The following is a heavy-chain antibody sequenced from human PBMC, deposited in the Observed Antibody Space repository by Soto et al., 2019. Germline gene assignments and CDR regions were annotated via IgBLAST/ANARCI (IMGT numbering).Heavy chain of an antibody. D-gene: IGHD2-15*01. CDR3: AYLPCSGGSCYWFSFYGMDV. J-gene: IGHJ6*02. CDR2: IYWDDDK. CDR1: GFSLSTSGVG. Sequence: QITLKESGPTLVKPTQTLTLTCTFSGFSLSTSGVGVAWIRQPPGKALEWLALIYWDDDKRYRPSLESRLTIPKDASKNQVVLTMHNIDSVDTATYYCAYLPCSGGSCYWFSFYGMDVWGQGTTVTVSS. V-gene: IGHV2-5*02.